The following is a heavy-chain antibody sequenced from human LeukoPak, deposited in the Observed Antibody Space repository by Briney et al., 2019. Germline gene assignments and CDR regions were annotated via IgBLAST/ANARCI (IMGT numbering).Heavy chain of an antibody. CDR3: ARDRNGCQLFDN. J-gene: IGHJ4*02. Sequence: PGGSLRLSCAASGFTFSSYSMNWVRQAPGKGLEWVSYISSSSGTIHYADSVKGRFTISRDNVKNSLYLQMNSLRAEDTAVYRCARDRNGCQLFDNWGQGTLVTASS. CDR1: GFTFSSYS. V-gene: IGHV3-48*01. CDR2: ISSSSGTI. D-gene: IGHD5-24*01.